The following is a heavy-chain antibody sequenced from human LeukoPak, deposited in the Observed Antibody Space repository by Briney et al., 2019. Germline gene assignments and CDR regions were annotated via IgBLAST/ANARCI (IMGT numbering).Heavy chain of an antibody. CDR2: IYYSGST. D-gene: IGHD5-24*01. J-gene: IGHJ6*02. Sequence: SETLSLTCTVSGGSISSYYWSWIRQPPGKGLEWIGYIYYSGSTNYNPSLKSRVTISVDTSKNQFSLKLSSVTAADTAVYYCAREMATITDYYYGMDVWGQGTTVTVSS. V-gene: IGHV4-59*01. CDR3: AREMATITDYYYGMDV. CDR1: GGSISSYY.